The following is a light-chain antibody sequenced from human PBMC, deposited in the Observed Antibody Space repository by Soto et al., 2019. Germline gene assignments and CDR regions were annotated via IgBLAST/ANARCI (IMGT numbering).Light chain of an antibody. CDR1: SGYMTSSY. V-gene: IGLV6-57*04. Sequence: NFMLTQPHSVSESPGKTVTISCSRSSGYMTSSYVQWYQQRPGSAPIIVIFEDNQSPSGVPDRFSGSVDSSSNSASLPISGRKTEGEADYYCQYSHDSNPYVFGNGTKV. CDR3: QYSHDSNPYV. J-gene: IGLJ1*01. CDR2: EDN.